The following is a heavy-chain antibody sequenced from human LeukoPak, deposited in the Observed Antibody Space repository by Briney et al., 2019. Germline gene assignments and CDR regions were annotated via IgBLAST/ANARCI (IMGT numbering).Heavy chain of an antibody. CDR2: IYYSGST. CDR3: ARARSGYYYMGFDP. D-gene: IGHD3-22*01. J-gene: IGHJ5*02. Sequence: KPSETLSLTCTVSGGSISGSSYYWGGIRQPPGKGLEWIVSIYYSGSTYYNPSLKSRFTISVDTSKNQFSLKLSPVTAADTAVYYCARARSGYYYMGFDPWGQGTLVTVSS. V-gene: IGHV4-39*01. CDR1: GGSISGSSYY.